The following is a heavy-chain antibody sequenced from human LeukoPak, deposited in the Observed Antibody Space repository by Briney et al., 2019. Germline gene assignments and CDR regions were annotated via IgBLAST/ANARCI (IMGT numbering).Heavy chain of an antibody. D-gene: IGHD3-3*01. V-gene: IGHV4-30-2*01. CDR3: ASYDFWSGYYLY. J-gene: IGHJ4*02. CDR2: IYHSGST. CDR1: GGSFSSGDYY. Sequence: PSQTLSLTCIVSGGSFSSGDYYWSWIRQPPGKGLEWIGYIYHSGSTYYNPSLKSRVTISVDRSKNQFSLKLSSVTAADTAVYYCASYDFWSGYYLYWGQGTLVTVSS.